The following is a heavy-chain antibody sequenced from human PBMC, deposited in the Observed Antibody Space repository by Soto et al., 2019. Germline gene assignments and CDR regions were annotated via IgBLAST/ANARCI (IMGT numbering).Heavy chain of an antibody. CDR3: ARELSIAAPGSWFDP. V-gene: IGHV1-18*01. Sequence: ASVKVSCKASVYTFTSYGISWVRQAPGQGLEWMGWISAYNGNTNYAQKIQGRVTMTTDTSTSTAYMELRSLRSDDTAVYYCARELSIAAPGSWFDPWGQGTLVTVPQ. CDR2: ISAYNGNT. D-gene: IGHD6-6*01. J-gene: IGHJ5*02. CDR1: VYTFTSYG.